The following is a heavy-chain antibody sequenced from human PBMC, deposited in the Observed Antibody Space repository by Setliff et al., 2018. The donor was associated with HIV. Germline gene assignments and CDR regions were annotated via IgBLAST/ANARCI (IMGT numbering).Heavy chain of an antibody. D-gene: IGHD2-21*01. V-gene: IGHV4-31*03. Sequence: PSETLSLTCTVSGGSISTGGYYWSWIRQYPGKGLEWIGYIYNSGGTYYNPSLKSRITMSIYTSKNQFSLKLNSVTAADTAVYFCARASRWGSIPFDYWGQGTLVTVSS. CDR3: ARASRWGSIPFDY. J-gene: IGHJ4*02. CDR2: IYNSGGT. CDR1: GGSISTGGYY.